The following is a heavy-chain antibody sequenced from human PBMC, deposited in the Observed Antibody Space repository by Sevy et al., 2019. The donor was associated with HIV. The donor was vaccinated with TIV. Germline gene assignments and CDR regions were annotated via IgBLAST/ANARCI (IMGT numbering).Heavy chain of an antibody. CDR2: INPNSGGT. CDR1: GYTFTGYY. CDR3: ARKGGWHDSSGYKVYGMDV. V-gene: IGHV1-2*02. D-gene: IGHD3-22*01. Sequence: ASVKVSCKASGYTFTGYYMHWVRQAPGQGLEWMGWINPNSGGTNYAQKFQGRVTMTRDTSISTAYMELSRLRSDDTAVYYCARKGGWHDSSGYKVYGMDVWGQGTTVTVSS. J-gene: IGHJ6*02.